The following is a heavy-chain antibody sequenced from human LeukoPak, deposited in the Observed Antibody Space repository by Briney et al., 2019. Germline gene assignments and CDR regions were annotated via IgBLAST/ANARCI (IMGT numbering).Heavy chain of an antibody. CDR2: IWYDGSNK. J-gene: IGHJ4*02. D-gene: IGHD4-17*01. V-gene: IGHV3-33*08. CDR3: ARAGGSTVSHSDY. CDR1: GFTFSSYA. Sequence: GGSLRLSCAASGFTFSSYAMSWVRQAPGKGLEWVAVIWYDGSNKYYADSVKGRFTISRDNSKNTLYLQMNSLRAEDTAVYYCARAGGSTVSHSDYWGQGTLVTVSS.